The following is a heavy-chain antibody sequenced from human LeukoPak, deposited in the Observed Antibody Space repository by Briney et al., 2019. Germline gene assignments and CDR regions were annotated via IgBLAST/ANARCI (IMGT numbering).Heavy chain of an antibody. CDR1: GGSISSSSYY. J-gene: IGHJ4*02. CDR3: ARQAVKD. D-gene: IGHD6-19*01. Sequence: SETLSLTCTVSGGSISSSSYYWGWIRQPPGKGLEWIGSIYYSGSTYYNPSLKSRVTISVDTSKNQFSLKLSSVTAADTAVYYCARQAVKDWGQGTLVTVSS. CDR2: IYYSGST. V-gene: IGHV4-39*01.